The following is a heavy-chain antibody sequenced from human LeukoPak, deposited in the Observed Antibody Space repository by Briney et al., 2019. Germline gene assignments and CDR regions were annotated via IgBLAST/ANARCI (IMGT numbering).Heavy chain of an antibody. CDR1: GFTFSDYY. J-gene: IGHJ4*02. CDR2: ISSSSSYI. Sequence: GGSLRLSCAASGFTFSDYYMSWIRQAPGKGLEWVSSISSSSSYIYYADSVKGRFTISRDNAKNSLYLQMNSLRAEDTAVYYCARDGRDYYDSSGYYYPFDYWGQGTLVTVSS. V-gene: IGHV3-11*06. D-gene: IGHD3-22*01. CDR3: ARDGRDYYDSSGYYYPFDY.